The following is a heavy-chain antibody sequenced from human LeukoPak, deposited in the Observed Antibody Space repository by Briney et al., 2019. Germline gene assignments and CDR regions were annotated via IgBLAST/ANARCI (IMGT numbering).Heavy chain of an antibody. V-gene: IGHV4-59*01. CDR1: AGSISSYY. D-gene: IGHD5-24*01. J-gene: IGHJ4*02. CDR3: AREGDGYNRY. CDR2: IYYSGST. Sequence: SETLSLTCTVAAGSISSYYWSWIRQPPGRGLEWIGYIYYSGSTNYNPSLKSRVTISVDTSKNQFSLKLSSVTAADTAVYYCAREGDGYNRYWGQGTLVTVSS.